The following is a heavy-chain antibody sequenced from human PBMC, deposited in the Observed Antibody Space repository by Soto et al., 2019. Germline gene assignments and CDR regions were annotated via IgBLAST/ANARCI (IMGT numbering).Heavy chain of an antibody. V-gene: IGHV3-30-3*01. D-gene: IGHD3-10*01. CDR2: ISYDGSNK. CDR1: GFTFSSYA. CDR3: ARDTDGSGSYSWFDP. Sequence: GGSLRLSCAASGFTFSSYAMHWVRQAPGKGLEWVAVISYDGSNKYYADSVKGRFTISRDNSKNTLYLQMNSLRAEDAAVYYCARDTDGSGSYSWFDPWGQGTLVTVSS. J-gene: IGHJ5*02.